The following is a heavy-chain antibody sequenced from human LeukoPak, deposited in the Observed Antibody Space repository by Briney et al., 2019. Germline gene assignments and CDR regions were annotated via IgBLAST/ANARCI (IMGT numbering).Heavy chain of an antibody. V-gene: IGHV4-38-2*02. CDR1: GYSISSGYY. CDR3: ARALYSSSWTFDY. Sequence: SETLSLTCTVSGYSISSGYYWGWIRQPPGKGLEWIGSIYHSGSTYYNPSLKSRVTMSVDTSKNQFSLKLSSVTAADTAVYYCARALYSSSWTFDYWGQGTLVTVSS. CDR2: IYHSGST. D-gene: IGHD6-13*01. J-gene: IGHJ4*02.